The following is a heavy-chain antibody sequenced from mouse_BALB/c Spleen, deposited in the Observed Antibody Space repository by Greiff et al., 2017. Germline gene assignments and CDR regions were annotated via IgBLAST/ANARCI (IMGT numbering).Heavy chain of an antibody. CDR2: ISDGGSYT. Sequence: EVKLVESGGGLVKPGGSLKLSCAASGFTFSDYYMYWVRQTPEKRLEWVATISDGGSYTYYPDSVKGRFTISRDNAKNNLYLQMSSLKSEDTAMYYCARDQGGYPAWFAYWGQGTLVTVSA. V-gene: IGHV5-4*02. CDR1: GFTFSDYY. J-gene: IGHJ3*01. D-gene: IGHD2-2*01. CDR3: ARDQGGYPAWFAY.